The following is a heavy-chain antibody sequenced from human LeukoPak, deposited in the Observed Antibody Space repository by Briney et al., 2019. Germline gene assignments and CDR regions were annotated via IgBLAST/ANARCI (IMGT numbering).Heavy chain of an antibody. V-gene: IGHV3-23*01. CDR3: ARDGYHDAFDI. CDR2: ISGSGGST. J-gene: IGHJ3*02. CDR1: GFTFSSYA. D-gene: IGHD3-22*01. Sequence: PGGSLRLSCAASGFTFSSYAMSWVRQAPGKGLEWVSAISGSGGSTYYADSVKGRFTISRDNAKSSLYLQMNSLRAEDTAVYYCARDGYHDAFDIWGQGTMVTVSS.